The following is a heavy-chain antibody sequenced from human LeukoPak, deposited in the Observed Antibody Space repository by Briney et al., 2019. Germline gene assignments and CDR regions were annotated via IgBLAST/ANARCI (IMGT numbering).Heavy chain of an antibody. D-gene: IGHD1-26*01. CDR1: GGSISSYY. V-gene: IGHV4-59*08. Sequence: SETLSLTCTVSGGSISSYYWSWIRQPPGKGLEWIGYIYYSGSTNYNPSLKSRVTISVDTSKNQFSLKLSSVTAADTAVYYCARLRGGSYSGSWFDPWGQGTLVTVSS. J-gene: IGHJ5*02. CDR3: ARLRGGSYSGSWFDP. CDR2: IYYSGST.